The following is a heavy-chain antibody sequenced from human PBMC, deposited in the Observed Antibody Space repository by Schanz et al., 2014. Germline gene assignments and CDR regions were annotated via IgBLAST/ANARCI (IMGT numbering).Heavy chain of an antibody. Sequence: VQVVESGGGLVQPGGSLRLSCAASGFIVSDNYMHWVRQAPGKGLEWVSYISRSSSTIYYTDSVRGRFTISRDNAKNSLYLQMNSLRAEDTAVYYCARDSGSHYLVDYWGQGTLVTVSS. V-gene: IGHV3-11*04. CDR3: ARDSGSHYLVDY. D-gene: IGHD1-26*01. J-gene: IGHJ4*02. CDR1: GFIVSDNY. CDR2: ISRSSSTI.